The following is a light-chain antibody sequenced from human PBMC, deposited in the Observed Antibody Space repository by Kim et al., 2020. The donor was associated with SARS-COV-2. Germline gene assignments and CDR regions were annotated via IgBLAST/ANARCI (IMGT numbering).Light chain of an antibody. Sequence: DIQMTQSPSSLAASVGDRVTIACWASQSIDTFLNWYQQKPGKAPKLLIYGASTLQSGVPSRFSGSGSGTDFTLTISSLQPEDFATYYCQQSHTAPLLTFGGGTKVDIK. V-gene: IGKV1-39*01. J-gene: IGKJ4*01. CDR3: QQSHTAPLLT. CDR1: QSIDTF. CDR2: GAS.